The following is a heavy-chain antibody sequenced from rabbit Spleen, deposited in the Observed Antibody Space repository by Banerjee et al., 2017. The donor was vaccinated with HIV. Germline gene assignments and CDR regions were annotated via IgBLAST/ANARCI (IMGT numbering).Heavy chain of an antibody. CDR3: ARDTSSSFSSYGMDL. J-gene: IGHJ6*01. D-gene: IGHD1-1*01. CDR2: IDTGSSGFT. V-gene: IGHV1S40*01. CDR1: GFSFSSGYY. Sequence: VESGGGLVQPGASLTLTCKASGFSFSSGYYMCWVRQAPGKGLEWISCIDTGSSGFTYFASWAKGRFTISKTSSTTVTLQMTSLTAADTATYFCARDTSSSFSSYGMDLWGPGTLVTVS.